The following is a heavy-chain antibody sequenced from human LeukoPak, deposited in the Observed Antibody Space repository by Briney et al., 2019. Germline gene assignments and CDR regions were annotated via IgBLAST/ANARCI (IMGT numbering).Heavy chain of an antibody. CDR3: ARRIENTIVGATTIRTVNAFDI. V-gene: IGHV4-34*01. D-gene: IGHD1-26*01. CDR2: INHSGTT. Sequence: SETLSLTCAVYGGSFSGYYWSWVRQPPRKGLEWIGEINHSGTTNYNPTLTTRVTISVDTSKNQFSLKLSSVAAADTAVYYCARRIENTIVGATTIRTVNAFDIWGQGTMVTVSS. CDR1: GGSFSGYY. J-gene: IGHJ3*02.